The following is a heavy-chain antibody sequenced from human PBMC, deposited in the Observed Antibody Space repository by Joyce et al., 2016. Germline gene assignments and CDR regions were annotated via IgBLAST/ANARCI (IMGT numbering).Heavy chain of an antibody. CDR1: GFTFNIYG. CDR3: ARVNGYAYGREFAY. CDR2: IKKDGSDK. D-gene: IGHD2-2*03. Sequence: EVQLVESGGGLVQPGGSLRLSCAASGFTFNIYGMSWVRQAPGKGVGWVANIKKDGSDKYFVDSVKGRFSISRDNAKNSLYLQMDSLRAEDTAVYFCARVNGYAYGREFAYWGQGVLVTVSS. V-gene: IGHV3-7*03. J-gene: IGHJ4*02.